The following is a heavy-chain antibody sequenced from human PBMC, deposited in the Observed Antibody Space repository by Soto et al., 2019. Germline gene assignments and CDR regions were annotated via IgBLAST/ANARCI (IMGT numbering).Heavy chain of an antibody. Sequence: QVQLVESGGGVVQPGRSLRLSCAASGFTFSSYAMHWVRQAPGKGLEWVAVISYDGSNKYYADSVKGRFTISRDNSQNTLYLQKHSLRAKDPAVYYCARNPNHQYSSSSRGVFDYYYGMDVWGQGTTVTVS. CDR1: GFTFSSYA. CDR2: ISYDGSNK. V-gene: IGHV3-30-3*01. J-gene: IGHJ6*02. CDR3: ARNPNHQYSSSSRGVFDYYYGMDV. D-gene: IGHD6-6*01.